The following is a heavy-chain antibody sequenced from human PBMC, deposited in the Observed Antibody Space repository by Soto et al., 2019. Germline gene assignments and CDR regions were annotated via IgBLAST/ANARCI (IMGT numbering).Heavy chain of an antibody. J-gene: IGHJ4*02. Sequence: QVQLVESGGGVVQPGRSLRLSRAASGFTFSSYAMHWVRQAPGKGLEWVAVISYDGSNKYYADPVKGRFTISRDNSKNTLYLQMNSLRAEDTAVYYCAREGIYCTNGVCYPRFDYWGQGTLVTVSS. CDR1: GFTFSSYA. V-gene: IGHV3-30-3*01. D-gene: IGHD2-8*01. CDR3: AREGIYCTNGVCYPRFDY. CDR2: ISYDGSNK.